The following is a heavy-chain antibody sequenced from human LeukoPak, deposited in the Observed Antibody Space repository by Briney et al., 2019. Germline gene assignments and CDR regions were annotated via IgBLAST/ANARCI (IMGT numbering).Heavy chain of an antibody. CDR2: ISAYNGNT. V-gene: IGHV1-18*01. Sequence: GASVKVSCKASGYTFTSYGISWVRQAPGQGLEWMGLISAYNGNTNYAQKFQGRVTITTDESTSTAYMELSSLRSEDTAVYYCAREGNDYYGSGSYPYLGQGTLVTVSS. CDR1: GYTFTSYG. D-gene: IGHD3-10*01. CDR3: AREGNDYYGSGSYPY. J-gene: IGHJ4*02.